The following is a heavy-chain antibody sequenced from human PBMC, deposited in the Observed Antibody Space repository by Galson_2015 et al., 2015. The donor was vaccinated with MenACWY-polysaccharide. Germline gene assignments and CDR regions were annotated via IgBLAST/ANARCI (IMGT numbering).Heavy chain of an antibody. CDR2: IKQDGSEK. CDR3: ARDGGSSSHDYDY. Sequence: SLRLSCAASGFTFSSYWMSWVRQAPGKGLEWVANIKQDGSEKYYVDSVKGRFTISRDNAKNSLYLQMNSLRAGDTAVYYCARDGGSSSHDYDYWGQGTLVTVSS. CDR1: GFTFSSYW. V-gene: IGHV3-7*01. J-gene: IGHJ4*02. D-gene: IGHD4-11*01.